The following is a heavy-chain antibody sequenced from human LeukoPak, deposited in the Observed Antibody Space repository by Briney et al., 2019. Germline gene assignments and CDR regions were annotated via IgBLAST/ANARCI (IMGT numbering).Heavy chain of an antibody. J-gene: IGHJ6*02. CDR2: IIPILGIA. Sequence: GSSVTVSCKASGGTFSSYAVSWVRQAPGQGLEWMGRIIPILGIANYAQKFQGRVTITADKSTSTAYMELSSLRSEDTAVYYCAQGIYDFWSGYQPLMDVWGQGTTVTVSS. CDR1: GGTFSSYA. D-gene: IGHD3-3*01. V-gene: IGHV1-69*04. CDR3: AQGIYDFWSGYQPLMDV.